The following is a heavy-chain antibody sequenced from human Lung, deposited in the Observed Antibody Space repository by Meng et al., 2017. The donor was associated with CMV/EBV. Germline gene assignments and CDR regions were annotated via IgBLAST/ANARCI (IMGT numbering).Heavy chain of an antibody. CDR3: VRADYANYGLGSGFPEF. V-gene: IGHV3-30*04. J-gene: IGHJ4*02. D-gene: IGHD3-3*01. Sequence: GGSLRLSCVASGFRFSSYSLHWVRQAPGKGLEWVAVTSYDGSKKEYANSVKGRFTVSRDNSKNTLYLQMNTLRADDTAAYYSVRADYANYGLGSGFPEFWGQGTXVTVSS. CDR1: GFRFSSYS. CDR2: TSYDGSKK.